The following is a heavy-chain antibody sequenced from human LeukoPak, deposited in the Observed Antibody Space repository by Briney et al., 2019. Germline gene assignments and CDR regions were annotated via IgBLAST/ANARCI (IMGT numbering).Heavy chain of an antibody. CDR2: IYNDGNRT. Sequence: GSLRLSCAASGFTFSSDWMHWVRQGPGKGLVCVSRIYNDGNRTTYADSVKGRFTISGDNAKNTLYLQMNKLRGEDTAVYYCARSGRGGAFDIWGQGTMVTVSS. J-gene: IGHJ3*02. V-gene: IGHV3-74*03. D-gene: IGHD1-26*01. CDR3: ARSGRGGAFDI. CDR1: GFTFSSDW.